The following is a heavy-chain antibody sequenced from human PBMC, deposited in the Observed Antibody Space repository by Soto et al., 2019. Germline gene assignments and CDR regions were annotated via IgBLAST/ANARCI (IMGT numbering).Heavy chain of an antibody. Sequence: QLQLQESGPGLVKPSETLSLTCTVSGGSISSSSYYWGWIRQPPGKGLEWIGSIYYSGSTYYNPSRKSRVTISLATSKNQFSLRLSSVTAADTAVYYCARRGAGFLYYYYGMDVWGQGTTVTVSS. CDR2: IYYSGST. J-gene: IGHJ6*02. V-gene: IGHV4-39*01. CDR3: ARRGAGFLYYYYGMDV. D-gene: IGHD6-19*01. CDR1: GGSISSSSYY.